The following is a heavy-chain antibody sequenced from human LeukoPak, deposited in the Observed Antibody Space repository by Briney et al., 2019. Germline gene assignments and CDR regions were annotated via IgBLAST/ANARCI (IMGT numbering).Heavy chain of an antibody. CDR1: GFIFSSSA. CDR2: MSGNGGNT. CDR3: AKLLRAGRVLTISLES. D-gene: IGHD3-10*01. Sequence: PGGSLRLSCAVSGFIFSSSAMSWVRQAPGKGLEWVSVMSGNGGNTHYADAVKGRFTISRDNSMNTLYLQMNSLRAEDTAVYYCAKLLRAGRVLTISLESWGQGTLVTVSS. V-gene: IGHV3-23*01. J-gene: IGHJ5*01.